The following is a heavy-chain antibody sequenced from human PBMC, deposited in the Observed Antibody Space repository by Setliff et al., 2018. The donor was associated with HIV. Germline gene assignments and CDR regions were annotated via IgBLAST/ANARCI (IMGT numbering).Heavy chain of an antibody. Sequence: ASVKVSCKASGYTFTTYDITWVRQAPGQGLEWLGWISPYNGHTNFAQKFQGRVTMTTDTATSTAYMEVRSLRSDDTAVYYWARTDYGWNPGGNYFHYWGQGSLVTVSS. CDR3: ARTDYGWNPGGNYFHY. J-gene: IGHJ4*02. D-gene: IGHD4-17*01. V-gene: IGHV1-18*01. CDR2: ISPYNGHT. CDR1: GYTFTTYD.